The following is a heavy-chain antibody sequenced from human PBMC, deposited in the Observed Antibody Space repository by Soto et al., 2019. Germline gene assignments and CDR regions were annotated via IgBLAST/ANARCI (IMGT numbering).Heavy chain of an antibody. CDR3: ARGKTAARPFDY. CDR1: GGSFSGYY. CDR2: INHSGST. J-gene: IGHJ4*02. V-gene: IGHV4-34*01. Sequence: QVQLQQWGAGLLKPSETLSLTCAVYGGSFSGYYWSWIRQPPGKGLEWIGEINHSGSTNYNPSLKSRVTISVDTSKNQFSLKLSSVTAADTAVYYCARGKTAARPFDYWGQGTLVTVPS. D-gene: IGHD6-6*01.